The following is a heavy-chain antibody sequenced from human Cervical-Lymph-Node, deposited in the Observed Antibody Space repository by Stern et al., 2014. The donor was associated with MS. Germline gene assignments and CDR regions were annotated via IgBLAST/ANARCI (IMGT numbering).Heavy chain of an antibody. Sequence: VQLGQSGAEVKKSGESLKISCKGAGYSFSSHWIAWVRQKPGKGLEWMGIIYPGGSDTRHSPSFQGHVSISVDKSSSTAYLQWSSLTDSDTAIYYCARQGNYHDSHAFDIWGQGTMVIVSS. CDR1: GYSFSSHW. D-gene: IGHD3-22*01. CDR2: IYPGGSDT. J-gene: IGHJ3*02. V-gene: IGHV5-51*01. CDR3: ARQGNYHDSHAFDI.